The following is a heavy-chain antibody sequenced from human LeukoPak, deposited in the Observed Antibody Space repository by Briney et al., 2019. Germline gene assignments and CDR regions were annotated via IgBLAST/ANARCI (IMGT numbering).Heavy chain of an antibody. V-gene: IGHV3-21*01. CDR3: AIVLDTDCSGGSCYSGLDH. D-gene: IGHD2-15*01. CDR1: GFTFSSYN. CDR2: ISRTGSYI. J-gene: IGHJ4*02. Sequence: GGSLRLSCAASGFTFSSYNMKWVRQAPGKGLEWVSFISRTGSYIYYADSVKGRFTISRDNVKNSLYLQMNSLRVEDTAVYYCAIVLDTDCSGGSCYSGLDHWGEGTLVTVSS.